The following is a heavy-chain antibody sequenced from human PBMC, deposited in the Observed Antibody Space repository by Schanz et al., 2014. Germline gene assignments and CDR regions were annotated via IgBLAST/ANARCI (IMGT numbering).Heavy chain of an antibody. V-gene: IGHV1-46*01. D-gene: IGHD3-22*01. CDR3: AREVGLYDRGWFDP. J-gene: IGHJ5*02. CDR1: GYTFTSYG. Sequence: QVQLVQSWAEVKGPGASVKVSCKASGYTFTSYGINWVRQAPGQGLEWMGMINPSGGSTTYAQKFQGRVTMTRDTSTSTVYMELRSLRSDDTAVYYCAREVGLYDRGWFDPWGQGTLVTVSS. CDR2: INPSGGST.